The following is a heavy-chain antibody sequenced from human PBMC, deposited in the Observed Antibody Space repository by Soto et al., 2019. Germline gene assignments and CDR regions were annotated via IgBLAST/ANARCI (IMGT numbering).Heavy chain of an antibody. CDR2: LYRGGYI. V-gene: IGHV3-53*01. D-gene: IGHD4-4*01. CDR1: GMSVDDYH. CDR3: ARPDENSFPSGLDV. J-gene: IGHJ6*02. Sequence: PGGSLRLSCKVSGMSVDDYHLTWVRQAPGRGLEWVSILYRGGYIRYRDCVLGQFTISRDTSKNTLCLQMNYLTVEDTATYYCARPDENSFPSGLDVWGQGPTVTVSS.